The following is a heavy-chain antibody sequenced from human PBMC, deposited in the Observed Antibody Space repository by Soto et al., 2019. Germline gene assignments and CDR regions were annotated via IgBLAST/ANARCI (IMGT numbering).Heavy chain of an antibody. V-gene: IGHV3-33*01. D-gene: IGHD4-4*01. CDR1: GFTLSNYG. Sequence: GGSLRLSCAASGFTLSNYGTHWVRQAPGKGLEWVAVIWSGGSNKYYADSVKGRFTISRDNSKNTLYLQMNSLRAEDTAVYYCARALQYQNWLDPWGQGTLVTVSS. J-gene: IGHJ5*02. CDR3: ARALQYQNWLDP. CDR2: IWSGGSNK.